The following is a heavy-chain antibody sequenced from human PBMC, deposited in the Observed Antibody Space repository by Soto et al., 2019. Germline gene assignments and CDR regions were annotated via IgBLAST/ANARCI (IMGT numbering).Heavy chain of an antibody. CDR3: AKDKWGDTSGCFDH. J-gene: IGHJ4*01. Sequence: DVQLVEAGGGLVKPGGSLRLACSASGFTFTTYCINWVRQAPGKGLEWVSSISSSSEYIYYADSVKGRFNISRDNAKNSVYLQMNSLRVEDTAVYYCAKDKWGDTSGCFDHWGHGTLVTVSS. D-gene: IGHD3-22*01. CDR2: ISSSSEYI. CDR1: GFTFTTYC. V-gene: IGHV3-21*01.